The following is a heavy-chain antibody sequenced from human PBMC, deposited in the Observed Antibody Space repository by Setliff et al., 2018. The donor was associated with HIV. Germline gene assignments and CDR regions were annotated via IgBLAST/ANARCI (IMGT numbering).Heavy chain of an antibody. D-gene: IGHD3-16*01. Sequence: ASVKVSCKASGDAFTDYYIHWVRQAPGQGLEWMGWINPKSGGTDSALKFQGRVTMTRDTSISTAYMELSRLRSDDTAVYYCARDGGGPGDYYYYYMDVWAKRDHGHRLL. V-gene: IGHV1-2*02. CDR1: GDAFTDYY. CDR3: ARDGGGPGDYYYYYMDV. CDR2: INPKSGGT. J-gene: IGHJ6*03.